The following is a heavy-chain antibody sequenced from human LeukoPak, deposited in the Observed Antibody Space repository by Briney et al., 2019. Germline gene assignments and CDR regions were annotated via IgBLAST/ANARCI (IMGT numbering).Heavy chain of an antibody. Sequence: GASVKVSCKASGYTFTSYDINWVRQATGQGLEWMGWMNPNSGNTGYAQKFQGRVTMTRNTSISTAYMELSSLRSEDTAVYYCARSTRFLEWLFFDYWGQGTLVTVSS. CDR3: ARSTRFLEWLFFDY. V-gene: IGHV1-8*01. D-gene: IGHD3-3*01. J-gene: IGHJ4*02. CDR1: GYTFTSYD. CDR2: MNPNSGNT.